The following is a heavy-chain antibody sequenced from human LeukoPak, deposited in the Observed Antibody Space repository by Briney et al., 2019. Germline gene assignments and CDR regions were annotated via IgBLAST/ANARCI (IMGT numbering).Heavy chain of an antibody. CDR1: GGSISSGDYY. CDR2: IYYSGST. Sequence: SQTLSLTCTVSGGSISSGDYYWSWIRRPPGKGLEWIGYIYYSGSTYYNPSLKSRVTISVDTSKNQFSLKLSSVTAADTAVYYCARVPMIRYYFDCWGQGTLVTVSS. V-gene: IGHV4-30-4*01. J-gene: IGHJ4*02. CDR3: ARVPMIRYYFDC. D-gene: IGHD3-22*01.